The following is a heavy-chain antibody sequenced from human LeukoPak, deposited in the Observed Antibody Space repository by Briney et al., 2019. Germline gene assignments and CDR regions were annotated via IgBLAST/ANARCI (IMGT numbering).Heavy chain of an antibody. CDR1: GFTFSSYA. Sequence: GGSLRLSCAASGFTFSSYAMSWVRQAPGKGLEWVSAISGSGGSTYYADSVKGRFTISRDNSKNTLYLQMNSLRAEDTAVYYCASGIAVAGTTWFDPWGQGTLVTVSS. CDR2: ISGSGGST. D-gene: IGHD6-19*01. CDR3: ASGIAVAGTTWFDP. V-gene: IGHV3-23*01. J-gene: IGHJ5*02.